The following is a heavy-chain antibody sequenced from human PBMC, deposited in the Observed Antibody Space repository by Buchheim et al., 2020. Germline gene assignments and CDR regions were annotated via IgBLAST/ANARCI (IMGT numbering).Heavy chain of an antibody. D-gene: IGHD5-12*01. CDR2: IYYNGNT. V-gene: IGHV4-39*01. Sequence: QLQLQESGPGLVKPSETLSLTCTVSGGSISSTSNHWAWIRQPPGKGLEWIGSIYYNGNTYYNQSLKSRVTISVDTSENQFSLKLSSVTAADTAVYYCARRNMATEFDYWGQGTL. CDR3: ARRNMATEFDY. J-gene: IGHJ4*02. CDR1: GGSISSTSNH.